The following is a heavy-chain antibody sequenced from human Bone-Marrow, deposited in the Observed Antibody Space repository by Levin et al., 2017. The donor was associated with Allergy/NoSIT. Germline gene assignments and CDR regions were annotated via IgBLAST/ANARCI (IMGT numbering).Heavy chain of an antibody. CDR3: ARATTRTSGSGHFDD. D-gene: IGHD6-19*01. CDR1: GYNFNNYW. J-gene: IGHJ4*02. CDR2: IWPADSDT. V-gene: IGHV5-51*01. Sequence: GESLKISCKGSGYNFNNYWIAWVRQMPGKGLEWMGIIWPADSDTTYSPSFQGQVTISADKSISIAYLQWSSLQASDTAMYFCARATTRTSGSGHFDDWGQGTLVTVSS.